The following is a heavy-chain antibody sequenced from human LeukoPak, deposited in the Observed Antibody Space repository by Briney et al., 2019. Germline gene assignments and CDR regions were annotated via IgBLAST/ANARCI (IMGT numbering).Heavy chain of an antibody. CDR2: IYYSGST. D-gene: IGHD3-10*01. V-gene: IGHV4-30-4*01. CDR1: GGSISSGDYY. J-gene: IGHJ4*02. Sequence: SQTLSLTCTVSGGSISSGDYYWSWIRQPPGKGLEWIGYIYYSGSTYYNPSLKSRATISVDTSKDQFSLKLSSVTAADTAVYYCVRVGETWFNGGYFDYWGRGTLVTVSS. CDR3: VRVGETWFNGGYFDY.